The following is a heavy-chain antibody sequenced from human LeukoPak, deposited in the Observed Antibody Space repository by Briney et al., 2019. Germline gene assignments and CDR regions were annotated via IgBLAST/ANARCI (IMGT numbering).Heavy chain of an antibody. CDR1: GFPFNTFW. J-gene: IGHJ6*03. CDR3: ARVGPAAKHYYYYYYMDV. Sequence: PGESLRLSCAASGFPFNTFWMSWVRQAPGKGLEWVANIKEDGGEKYYVDSVKGRFTISRDNAKNSLYLQMNSLRAEDTAVYYCARVGPAAKHYYYYYYMDVWGKGTTVTVSS. CDR2: IKEDGGEK. D-gene: IGHD2-2*01. V-gene: IGHV3-7*01.